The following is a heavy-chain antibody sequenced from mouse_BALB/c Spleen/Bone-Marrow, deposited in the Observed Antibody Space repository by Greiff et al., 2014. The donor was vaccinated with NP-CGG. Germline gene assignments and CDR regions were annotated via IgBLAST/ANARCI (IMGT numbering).Heavy chain of an antibody. D-gene: IGHD1-1*01. V-gene: IGHV1-4*01. J-gene: IGHJ2*01. CDR2: INPSSGYT. CDR1: GYTFTSYT. Sequence: QVQLKQSGAELARPGASVKMSRKASGYTFTSYTMHWVKQRPGQGLEWIGYINPSSGYTNYNQKFKDKATLTADKSSSTAYMQLSSLTSEDSAVYYYARQYYGSTFDYWGQGTTLTVSS. CDR3: ARQYYGSTFDY.